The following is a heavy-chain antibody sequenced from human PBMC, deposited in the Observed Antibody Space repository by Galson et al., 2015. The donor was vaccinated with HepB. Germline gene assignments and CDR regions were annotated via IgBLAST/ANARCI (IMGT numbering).Heavy chain of an antibody. CDR3: ARPGRLRGSWFDP. V-gene: IGHV4-39*01. Sequence: SETLSLTCTVSGDSISSRSYYWGWIRQPPGKGLEWIGSIYYNGNTYYNPFLKSRVTMSVDASKNQFSLRLTSVTAADTAVYYCARPGRLRGSWFDPWGQGTLVTVSS. J-gene: IGHJ5*02. CDR2: IYYNGNT. D-gene: IGHD3-10*01. CDR1: GDSISSRSYY.